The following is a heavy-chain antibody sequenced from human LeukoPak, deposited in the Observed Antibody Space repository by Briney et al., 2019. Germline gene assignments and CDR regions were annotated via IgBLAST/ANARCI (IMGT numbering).Heavy chain of an antibody. V-gene: IGHV3-30*18. J-gene: IGHJ4*02. D-gene: IGHD3-3*01. CDR2: ISYDGSNK. CDR1: GFTFSSYG. CDR3: AKDGPPTYYDFWSGYSDY. Sequence: GRSLRLSCAASGFTFSSYGMHWVRQAPGKGLEWVAVISYDGSNKYYAGSVKGRFTISRDNSKNTLYLQMNSLRAEDTAVYYCAKDGPPTYYDFWSGYSDYWGQGTLVTVSS.